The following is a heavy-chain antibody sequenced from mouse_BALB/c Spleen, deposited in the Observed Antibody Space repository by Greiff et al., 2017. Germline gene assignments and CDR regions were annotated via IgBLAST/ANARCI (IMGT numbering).Heavy chain of an antibody. CDR3: ARSTMITYWYCDV. V-gene: IGHV1-69*02. J-gene: IGHJ1*01. CDR2: IDPSDSYT. Sequence: QVQLQQPGAELVKPGASVKLSCKASGYTFTSYWMHWVKQRPGQGLEWIGEIDPSDSYTNYNQKFKGKATLTVDKSSSTAYMQLSSLTSEDSAVYYCARSTMITYWYCDVWGAGTTVTVSS. CDR1: GYTFTSYW. D-gene: IGHD2-4*01.